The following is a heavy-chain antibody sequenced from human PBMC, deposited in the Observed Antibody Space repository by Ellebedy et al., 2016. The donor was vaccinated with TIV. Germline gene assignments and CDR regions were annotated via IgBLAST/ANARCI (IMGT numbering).Heavy chain of an antibody. V-gene: IGHV4-39*07. CDR1: GGSISTKSYY. CDR3: AILNPVRGFGLDV. D-gene: IGHD3-10*01. CDR2: IYYSGST. Sequence: SETLSLTXSVSGGSISTKSYYWGWIRQPPGKGLEWIGAIYYSGSTYYNQSLKSRVTISLDTSENQFSLNLTSVTAADTAVYYCAILNPVRGFGLDVWGQGTTVTVSS. J-gene: IGHJ6*02.